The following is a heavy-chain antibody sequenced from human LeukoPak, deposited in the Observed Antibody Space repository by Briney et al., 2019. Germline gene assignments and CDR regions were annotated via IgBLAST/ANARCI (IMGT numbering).Heavy chain of an antibody. CDR1: GFTFSDYY. CDR2: ISSSGSTI. J-gene: IGHJ4*02. Sequence: PGGSLRLSCAASGFTFSDYYMSWIRQAPGKGLEWVSYISSSGSTICYADSVKGRFTISRDNAKNSLYLQMNSLRAEDTAVYYCARDRGSSSWYGWGSFDYWGQGTLVTVSS. V-gene: IGHV3-11*01. CDR3: ARDRGSSSWYGWGSFDY. D-gene: IGHD6-13*01.